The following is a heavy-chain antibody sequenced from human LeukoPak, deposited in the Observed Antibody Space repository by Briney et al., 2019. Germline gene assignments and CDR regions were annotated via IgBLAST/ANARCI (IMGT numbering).Heavy chain of an antibody. CDR1: GFTFNSYA. CDR2: ITASGDWT. Sequence: GGSLRLSCVVSGFTFNSYAMTWVRQAPGKGLEWVSTITASGDWTYYADSVKGRFTISRDNSKNTLYLQMNSLRAEDTAVYYCAKDRLGSGWPNWFDPWGQGTLVTVSS. V-gene: IGHV3-23*01. CDR3: AKDRLGSGWPNWFDP. D-gene: IGHD6-19*01. J-gene: IGHJ5*02.